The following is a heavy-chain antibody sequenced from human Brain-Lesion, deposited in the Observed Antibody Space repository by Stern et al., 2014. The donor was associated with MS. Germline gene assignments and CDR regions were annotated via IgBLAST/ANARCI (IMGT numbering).Heavy chain of an antibody. V-gene: IGHV4-39*01. Sequence: QVQLVESGPGLVKPSETLSLTCTVSGGSITSSSYYWGWIRQPPGRGLEYIGTVYYTGSTFYDPSLTSRVTISVDTSKNQVAPQLPSVTAADTAVYYCVRPDIMGTIWNWGQGTLVTVSS. CDR3: VRPDIMGTIWN. D-gene: IGHD1-26*01. CDR2: VYYTGST. CDR1: GGSITSSSYY. J-gene: IGHJ4*02.